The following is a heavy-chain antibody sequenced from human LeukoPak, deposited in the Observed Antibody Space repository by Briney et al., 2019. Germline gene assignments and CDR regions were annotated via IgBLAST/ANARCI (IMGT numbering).Heavy chain of an antibody. CDR3: VSFYETY. CDR2: INSDGSWT. D-gene: IGHD2/OR15-2a*01. V-gene: IGHV3-74*01. J-gene: IGHJ4*02. CDR1: GNYW. Sequence: GGSLRLSCAASGNYWMHWVRQVPGKGLVWVSHINSDGSWTSYADSVKGRFTISKDNAKNTVYLQMNSLRAGDTAVYYCVSFYETYWGRGTLVTVSS.